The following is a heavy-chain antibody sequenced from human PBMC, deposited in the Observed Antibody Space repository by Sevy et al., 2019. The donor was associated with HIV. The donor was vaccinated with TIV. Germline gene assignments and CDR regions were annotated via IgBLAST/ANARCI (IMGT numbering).Heavy chain of an antibody. V-gene: IGHV3-30*18. D-gene: IGHD3-10*01. Sequence: GGCLRLSCAASGFTFSSYGMHWVRQAPGKGLEWVAVISYDGSNKYYADSVKGRFTISRDNSKNTLYLQMNSLRAEDTAVYYCAKDQEVRGVIILDYWGQGTLVTVSS. CDR3: AKDQEVRGVIILDY. CDR2: ISYDGSNK. J-gene: IGHJ4*02. CDR1: GFTFSSYG.